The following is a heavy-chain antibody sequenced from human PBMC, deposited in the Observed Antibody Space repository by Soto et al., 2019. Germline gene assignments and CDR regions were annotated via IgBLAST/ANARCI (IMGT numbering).Heavy chain of an antibody. V-gene: IGHV4-30-2*01. D-gene: IGHD2-21*01. CDR1: GGSISSGGYS. CDR2: IYHSGST. CDR3: ARSIVVVNAIDY. J-gene: IGHJ4*02. Sequence: PSETLSLTCAVSGGSISSGGYSWSWIRQPPGKGLEWIGYIYHSGSTYYNPSLKSRVTISVDRSKNQFSLKLSSVTAADTAVYYCARSIVVVNAIDYWGQGTLVTVSS.